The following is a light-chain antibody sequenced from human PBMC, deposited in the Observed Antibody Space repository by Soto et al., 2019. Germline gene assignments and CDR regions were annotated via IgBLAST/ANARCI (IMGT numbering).Light chain of an antibody. CDR2: EVS. CDR3: SSYTISSTQL. CDR1: SSDVGGYAY. J-gene: IGLJ2*01. Sequence: QSALTQPASVSGSPGQSITISCTGTSSDVGGYAYVSWYQQHPGKAPKLIISEVSHRPSGVSDRFSGSKSDNTASLTISGLQADDEADYYCSSYTISSTQLFGGGTKLTVL. V-gene: IGLV2-14*01.